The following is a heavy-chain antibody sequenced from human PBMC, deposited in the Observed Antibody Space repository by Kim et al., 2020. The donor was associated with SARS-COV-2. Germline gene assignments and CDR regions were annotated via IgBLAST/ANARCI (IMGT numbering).Heavy chain of an antibody. CDR1: GFIFSNYA. V-gene: IGHV3-23*01. J-gene: IGHJ4*02. D-gene: IGHD3-3*01. Sequence: GGSLRLSCAASGFIFSNYAMSWVSQAPGKGLEWVSAISGSGANTYYADSVKGRFTISRDNSKNTLYLQMNSLRAEDTAVYYCAKDPFYDFWSGYYFDYWGQGTLVTVSS. CDR2: ISGSGANT. CDR3: AKDPFYDFWSGYYFDY.